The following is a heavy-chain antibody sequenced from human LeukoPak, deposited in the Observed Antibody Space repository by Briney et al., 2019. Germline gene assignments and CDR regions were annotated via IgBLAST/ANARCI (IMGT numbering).Heavy chain of an antibody. J-gene: IGHJ6*03. CDR3: ARGVVVITSYYMDV. Sequence: SETLSLTCTVSGGSISSYYWSWIRQPPGKGLGWIGYIYYSGSTNYNPSLKSRVTISVDTSKNQFSLKLSSVTAADTAVYYCARGVVVITSYYMDVWGKGTTVTISS. D-gene: IGHD3-22*01. V-gene: IGHV4-59*01. CDR2: IYYSGST. CDR1: GGSISSYY.